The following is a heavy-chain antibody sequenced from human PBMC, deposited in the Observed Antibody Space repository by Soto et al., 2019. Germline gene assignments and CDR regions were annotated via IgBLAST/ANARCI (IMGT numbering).Heavy chain of an antibody. CDR2: IYPGDSDS. D-gene: IGHD2-2*01. CDR3: AKHEGYCSTTTCSNFDH. V-gene: IGHV5-51*01. Sequence: XESLKISCKGSGCTFTSYWIAWVRQMPGKGLEWMGIIYPGDSDSSYSPSFQGQVTISADKSINTAYLHWSSLKASDTAIYYCAKHEGYCSTTTCSNFDHWGQGTLVTVSS. CDR1: GCTFTSYW. J-gene: IGHJ4*02.